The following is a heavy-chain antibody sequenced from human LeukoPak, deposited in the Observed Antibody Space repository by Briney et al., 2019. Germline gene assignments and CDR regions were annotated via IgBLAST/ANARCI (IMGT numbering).Heavy chain of an antibody. CDR2: ISSSGSTI. Sequence: GGSLRLSCAAPGFTFSDSYMSWIRQAPGKGLEWVSYISSSGSTIYYADSVKGRFTISRDNAKNSLYLQMDSLRAEDTAVYYCARDRTYEGFDYWGQGTLVTVSS. D-gene: IGHD3-3*01. J-gene: IGHJ4*02. CDR1: GFTFSDSY. V-gene: IGHV3-11*01. CDR3: ARDRTYEGFDY.